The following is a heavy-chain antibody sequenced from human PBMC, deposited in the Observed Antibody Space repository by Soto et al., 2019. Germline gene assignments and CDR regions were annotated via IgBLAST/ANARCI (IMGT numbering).Heavy chain of an antibody. CDR3: ARGVAGSGFDL. CDR1: GDSVPSNTAA. Sequence: SQTLSLTCAISGDSVPSNTAAWNWIRSSPSRGLEWLGRTYYRSNWRHDYAVSVRSRITVNPDTSKNHFSLQLNSVTPDDTAVYYCARGVAGSGFDLWGQGTLVTVS. D-gene: IGHD6-19*01. CDR2: TYYRSNWRH. V-gene: IGHV6-1*01. J-gene: IGHJ4*02.